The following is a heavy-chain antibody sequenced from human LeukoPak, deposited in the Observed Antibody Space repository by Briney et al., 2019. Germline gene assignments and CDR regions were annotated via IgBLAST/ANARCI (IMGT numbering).Heavy chain of an antibody. CDR3: ARVDGMFGDLAIDNYYYYGMDV. J-gene: IGHJ6*02. V-gene: IGHV1-18*01. D-gene: IGHD3-10*02. CDR2: ISAYNGNT. CDR1: GYTFTSYG. Sequence: ASVKVSCKASGYTFTSYGISWVRQAPGQGLEWMGWISAYNGNTNYAQKPQGRVTMTTDTSTSTAYMELRSLRSDDTAVYYCARVDGMFGDLAIDNYYYYGMDVWGQGTTVTVSS.